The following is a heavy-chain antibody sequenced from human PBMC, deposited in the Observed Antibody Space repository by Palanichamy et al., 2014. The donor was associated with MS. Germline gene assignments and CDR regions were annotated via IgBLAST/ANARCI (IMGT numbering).Heavy chain of an antibody. CDR1: GFTFSDYY. J-gene: IGHJ1*01. Sequence: QVQLVESGGGLVKPGGSPRLSCAASGFTFSDYYMSWIRQAPGKGLEWVSYISSSSSYTNYADSVKGRFTISRDNAKNSLYLQMNSLRAEDTAVYYCAREEGATVTPAQYWGQGTLVTVSS. CDR2: ISSSSSYT. CDR3: AREEGATVTPAQY. V-gene: IGHV3-11*06. D-gene: IGHD4-17*01.